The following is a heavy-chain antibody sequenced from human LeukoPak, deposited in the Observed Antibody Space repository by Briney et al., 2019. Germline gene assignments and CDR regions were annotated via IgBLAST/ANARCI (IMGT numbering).Heavy chain of an antibody. V-gene: IGHV4-59*01. J-gene: IGHJ3*02. D-gene: IGHD5-18*01. Sequence: SETLSLTCTVSGGSISSYYWSWIRQPPGKGLEGIGYIYYSGSTNYRPSLKSRVTISVGTSKNQFSLKLSSVTAADTAVYYCAREGGGYSYGYVSAFDIWGQGTMVTVSS. CDR2: IYYSGST. CDR3: AREGGGYSYGYVSAFDI. CDR1: GGSISSYY.